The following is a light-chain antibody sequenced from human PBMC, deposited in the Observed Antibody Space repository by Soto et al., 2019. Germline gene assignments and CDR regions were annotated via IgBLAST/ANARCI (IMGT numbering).Light chain of an antibody. Sequence: QSALTQPRSVSGSPGQSVTISCLGTSGDVGGYEYVSWYQQHPGKAPKLMIHAVTNRPSGVSNRFSGSKSGNTASLTISSLQAEDEADYYCCSYTGASTYVFGTGTKVTVL. V-gene: IGLV2-11*01. J-gene: IGLJ1*01. CDR3: CSYTGASTYV. CDR1: SGDVGGYEY. CDR2: AVT.